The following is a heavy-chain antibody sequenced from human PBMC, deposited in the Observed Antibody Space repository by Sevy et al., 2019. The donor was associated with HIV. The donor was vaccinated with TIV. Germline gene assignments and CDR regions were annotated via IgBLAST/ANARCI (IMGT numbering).Heavy chain of an antibody. CDR3: AKDHDNNWFDP. Sequence: GGSLRLSCAASGFTFSIYAMSWVRQAPGKGLEWVSTISVSGGSTYYADSVKGRFTISRDNSKITLYLQMNSLRAEDTAIYFCAKDHDNNWFDPWGQGTLVTVSS. V-gene: IGHV3-23*01. CDR2: ISVSGGST. D-gene: IGHD3-9*01. CDR1: GFTFSIYA. J-gene: IGHJ5*02.